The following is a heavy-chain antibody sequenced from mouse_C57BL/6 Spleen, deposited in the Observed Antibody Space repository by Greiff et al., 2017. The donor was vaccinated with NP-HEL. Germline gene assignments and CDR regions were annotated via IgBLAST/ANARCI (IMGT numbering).Heavy chain of an antibody. D-gene: IGHD2-4*01. Sequence: EVQLQQSGPVLVKPGASVKMSCKASGYTFTDYYMNWVKQSHGKSLEWIGVINPYNGGTSSNQKFKGKATLTVDKSSSTAYMELNSLTSEDSAVYYCARFYYDFYYAMDYWGQGTSVTVSS. CDR1: GYTFTDYY. CDR2: INPYNGGT. J-gene: IGHJ4*01. CDR3: ARFYYDFYYAMDY. V-gene: IGHV1-19*01.